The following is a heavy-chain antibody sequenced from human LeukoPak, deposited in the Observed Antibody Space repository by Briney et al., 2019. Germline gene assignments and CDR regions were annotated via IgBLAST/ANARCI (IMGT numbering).Heavy chain of an antibody. CDR1: GFTFSTYA. J-gene: IGHJ4*02. V-gene: IGHV3-23*01. CDR3: AKARGFAVVTAIDS. D-gene: IGHD2-21*02. Sequence: GGSLRLSCAASGFTFSTYAMNWVRQAPGKGLEWVSVISVRGEGTFYADSVKSRFSISRDTSKSTLSLQTTSLRAEDTAVYYCAKARGFAVVTAIDSWGQGTLVTVSS. CDR2: ISVRGEGT.